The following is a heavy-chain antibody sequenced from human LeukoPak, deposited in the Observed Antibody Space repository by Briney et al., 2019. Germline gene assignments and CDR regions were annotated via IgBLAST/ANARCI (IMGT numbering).Heavy chain of an antibody. CDR3: TTDRDGYNSGFFY. Sequence: KPGGSLRLPCAVSGFTFSNAWMTWVRQAPGKGLEWVGHIKSKADGGSTDYAAFVKGRFTISRDDSRNTLYLQMNSLRTDDTAVYYCTTDRDGYNSGFFYWGQGTLVTVSS. CDR1: GFTFSNAW. J-gene: IGHJ4*02. CDR2: IKSKADGGST. V-gene: IGHV3-15*01. D-gene: IGHD1-1*01.